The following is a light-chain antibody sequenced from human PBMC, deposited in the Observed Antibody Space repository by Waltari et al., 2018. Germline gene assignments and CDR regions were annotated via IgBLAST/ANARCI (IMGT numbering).Light chain of an antibody. CDR3: HHYYSPPYT. Sequence: DIVMTQSPDSLAVSLGERATINCKSSQSVFYSSNNKNYLAWYQQKPGQAPKLLIYWASTRGSGVPDRFSGSGSGTDFTLTISTLQAEDVAVYYCHHYYSPPYTFGQGTKLEI. CDR2: WAS. V-gene: IGKV4-1*01. CDR1: QSVFYSSNNKNY. J-gene: IGKJ2*01.